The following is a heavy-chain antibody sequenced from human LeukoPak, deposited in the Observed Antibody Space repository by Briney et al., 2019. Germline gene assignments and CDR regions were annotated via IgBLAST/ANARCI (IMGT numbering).Heavy chain of an antibody. J-gene: IGHJ5*02. D-gene: IGHD2/OR15-2a*01. CDR3: AKGKNSVLENWFDP. V-gene: IGHV3-23*01. Sequence: PGGSLRLSCVASEFTFSACGMSWVRQAPGKGLEWVSAISGSGGSTYYADSVKGRFTISRDNSKNTLYLQMNSLRAEDTAVYYYAKGKNSVLENWFDPWGQGTLVTVSS. CDR2: ISGSGGST. CDR1: EFTFSACG.